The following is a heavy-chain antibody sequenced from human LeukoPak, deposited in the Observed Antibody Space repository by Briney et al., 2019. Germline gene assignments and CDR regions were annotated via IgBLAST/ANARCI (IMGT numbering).Heavy chain of an antibody. CDR2: IYYTGST. Sequence: KPSETLSLTCTVSGGSISPYYWSWIRQPPGKGLEWIGYIYYTGSTDYNPSLKSPVTISVDTSKNQFSLELRSVTAADTAVYYCARGPLTGGYDNWGQGTLVTVSS. J-gene: IGHJ4*02. D-gene: IGHD5-18*01. CDR1: GGSISPYY. V-gene: IGHV4-59*01. CDR3: ARGPLTGGYDN.